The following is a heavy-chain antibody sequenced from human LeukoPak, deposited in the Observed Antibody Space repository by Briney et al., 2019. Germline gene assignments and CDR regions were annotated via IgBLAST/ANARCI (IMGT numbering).Heavy chain of an antibody. CDR3: AGHRRGDPFDY. CDR2: IYYSGST. J-gene: IGHJ4*02. V-gene: IGHV4-61*01. D-gene: IGHD3-10*01. CDR1: GGSVSSGSYY. Sequence: SETLSLTCTVSGGSVSSGSYYWSWIRQPPGKGLEWIGYIYYSGSTNYNPSLKSRVTISVDTSKNQFSLKLSSVTAADTAVYYCAGHRRGDPFDYWGQGTLVTVSS.